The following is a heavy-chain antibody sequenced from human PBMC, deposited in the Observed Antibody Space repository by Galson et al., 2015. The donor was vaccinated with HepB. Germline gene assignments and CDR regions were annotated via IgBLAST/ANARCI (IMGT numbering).Heavy chain of an antibody. D-gene: IGHD1-26*01. Sequence: SLRLSCAASGLTFSSHAMSWVRQAPGKGLEWVSSISGNGGSTYYADSVKGRFTISRDNSQDTVYLQMNSLTAEDTAVYYCAKVARYRATWFFDYWGLGALVTVAS. CDR3: AKVARYRATWFFDY. CDR1: GLTFSSHA. J-gene: IGHJ4*02. CDR2: ISGNGGST. V-gene: IGHV3-23*01.